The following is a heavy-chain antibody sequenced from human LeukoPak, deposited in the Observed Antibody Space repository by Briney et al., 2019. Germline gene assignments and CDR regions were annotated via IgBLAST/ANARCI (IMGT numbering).Heavy chain of an antibody. V-gene: IGHV1-8*03. J-gene: IGHJ6*03. CDR3: ARATVTGDYYYYYYMDV. D-gene: IGHD4-17*01. CDR1: GYTFTSYD. Sequence: ASVKVSCKASGYTFTSYDINWVRQATGQGLEWMGWMNPNSGNTGYAQKFQGRATITRNTSISTAYMELSSLRSEDTAVYYCARATVTGDYYYYYYMDVWGEGTTVTVSS. CDR2: MNPNSGNT.